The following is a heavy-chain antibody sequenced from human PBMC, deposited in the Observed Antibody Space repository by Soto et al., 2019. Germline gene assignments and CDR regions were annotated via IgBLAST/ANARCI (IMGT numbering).Heavy chain of an antibody. Sequence: QVQLVESGGGVVQPGRSLRLSCAASGFTFSSYGMHWVRQAPGKGLEWVAVISYDGSNKYYADSVKGRFTISRDNSKITLYLQMNSLRAEDTAVYYCPKVTSGSGNAFDIWGQGTMVTVSS. CDR3: PKVTSGSGNAFDI. CDR1: GFTFSSYG. J-gene: IGHJ3*02. CDR2: ISYDGSNK. V-gene: IGHV3-30*18. D-gene: IGHD1-26*01.